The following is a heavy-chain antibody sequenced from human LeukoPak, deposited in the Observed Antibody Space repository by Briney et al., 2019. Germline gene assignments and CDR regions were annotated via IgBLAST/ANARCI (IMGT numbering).Heavy chain of an antibody. J-gene: IGHJ4*02. Sequence: SVKVSCKASGGTFSSNAISWVRQAPGQGLEWMGGIIPIFGTANYAQKFQGRVTITADESTSTAYMELSSLRSEDTAVYYCANGDCGGDCQQTPPVDYWGQGTLVIVSS. CDR3: ANGDCGGDCQQTPPVDY. CDR1: GGTFSSNA. V-gene: IGHV1-69*13. CDR2: IIPIFGTA. D-gene: IGHD2-21*01.